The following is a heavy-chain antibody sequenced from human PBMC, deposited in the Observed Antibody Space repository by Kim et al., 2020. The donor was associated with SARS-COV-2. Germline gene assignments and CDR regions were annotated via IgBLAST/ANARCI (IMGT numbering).Heavy chain of an antibody. J-gene: IGHJ6*02. D-gene: IGHD4-17*01. V-gene: IGHV3-48*03. Sequence: GGSLRLSCAASGFTFSSYEMNWVRQAPGKGLEWVSYISSSGSTIYYADSVKGRFTISRDNAKNSLYLQMNSLRAEDTAVYYCARDTYYGDWVGGMDVWGQGTTVTVSS. CDR1: GFTFSSYE. CDR3: ARDTYYGDWVGGMDV. CDR2: ISSSGSTI.